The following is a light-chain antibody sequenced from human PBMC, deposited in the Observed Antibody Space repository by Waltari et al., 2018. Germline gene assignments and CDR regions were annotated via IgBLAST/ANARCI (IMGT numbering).Light chain of an antibody. J-gene: IGKJ1*01. CDR1: QSVSKY. V-gene: IGKV3-20*01. Sequence: EVVLTQSPGTLSLSPGERATLTCRPSQSVSKYLAWYQHRPGQAPRPLIYAASIRATGLPDRFSGSGSGTDFSLTISRLEPEDFAVYYCQNHERLPATFGQGTKVEIK. CDR2: AAS. CDR3: QNHERLPAT.